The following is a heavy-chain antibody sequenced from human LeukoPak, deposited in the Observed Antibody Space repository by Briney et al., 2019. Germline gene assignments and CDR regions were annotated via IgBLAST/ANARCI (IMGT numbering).Heavy chain of an antibody. CDR2: ISSSSSYI. J-gene: IGHJ4*02. V-gene: IGHV3-21*01. CDR1: GFTFSSYS. Sequence: GGSLRLSCAASGFTFSSYSMNWVRQAPGKGLEWVSSISSSSSYIYYADSVKGRFTISRDNAKNSLYLQMNSLRAEDTAVYYCARDCCSGGGPLDIWGQGTLVTVSS. D-gene: IGHD2-15*01. CDR3: ARDCCSGGGPLDI.